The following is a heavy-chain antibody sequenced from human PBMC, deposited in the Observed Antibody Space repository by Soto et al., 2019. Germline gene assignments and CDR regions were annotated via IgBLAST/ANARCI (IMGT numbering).Heavy chain of an antibody. CDR3: ARSAAAGTRWFDP. D-gene: IGHD6-13*01. Sequence: LTCAVYGGSFSGYYWSWIRQPPGKGLEWIGEINRSGSTNYNPSLKSRVTISVDTSKNQFSLKLSSVTAADTAVYYCARSAAAGTRWFDPWGQGTLVTVSS. J-gene: IGHJ5*02. CDR1: GGSFSGYY. CDR2: INRSGST. V-gene: IGHV4-34*01.